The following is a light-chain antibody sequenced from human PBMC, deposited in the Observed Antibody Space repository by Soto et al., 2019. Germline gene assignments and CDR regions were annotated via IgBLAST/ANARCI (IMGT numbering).Light chain of an antibody. CDR2: GTN. CDR3: QSYDNSLSGSRV. V-gene: IGLV1-40*01. CDR1: SPDFG. J-gene: IGLJ3*02. Sequence: QSALTQPASVSGSPGQSITISCSGISPDFGVSWYQHFPGKAPKLLIYGTNNRPSGVPDRFSGSKSGMSASLAITGLQAADEANYYCQSYDNSLSGSRVFGGGTKLTVL.